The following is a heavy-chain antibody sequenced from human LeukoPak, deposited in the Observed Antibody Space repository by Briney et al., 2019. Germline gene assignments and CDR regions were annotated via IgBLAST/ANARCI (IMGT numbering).Heavy chain of an antibody. CDR2: ICYSGTT. J-gene: IGHJ6*03. D-gene: IGHD6-6*01. Sequence: PSETLSLTCTASGGSISSRTYYWGWIRQPPGKGLEWIGTICYSGTTYYNPSLKSRVTISLDTSKNQFSLKLSSVTAADTAIYYCARDFSSSSTVYYYYYMDVWGEGTTVTVSS. CDR1: GGSISSRTYY. V-gene: IGHV4-39*07. CDR3: ARDFSSSSTVYYYYYMDV.